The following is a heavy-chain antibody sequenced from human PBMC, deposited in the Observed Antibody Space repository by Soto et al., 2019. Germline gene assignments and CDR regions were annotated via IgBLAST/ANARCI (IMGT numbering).Heavy chain of an antibody. CDR1: GGAISRGGYS. CDR3: ARDFWDYDSSGYPQGNWFDP. J-gene: IGHJ5*02. CDR2: IYHSGST. D-gene: IGHD3-22*01. Sequence: SETLSLACAVSGGAISRGGYSWSWIRQPPGKGLEWIGYIYHSGSTYYNPSLKSRVTISVDRSKNQFSLKLSSVTAADTAVYYCARDFWDYDSSGYPQGNWFDPWGQGTLVTVS. V-gene: IGHV4-30-2*01.